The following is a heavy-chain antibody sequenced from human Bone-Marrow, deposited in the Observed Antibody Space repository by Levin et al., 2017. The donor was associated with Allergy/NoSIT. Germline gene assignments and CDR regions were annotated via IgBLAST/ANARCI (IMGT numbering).Heavy chain of an antibody. CDR3: ATGRPALGSDDSSDTSRLPEWAY. Sequence: GGSLRLSCVASGFTFRNYGMHWVRQAPGKGLEWVAVIWYDGNNQYYSDSLKGRFTISRDNSRNTLFLQMDNLRAEDTAVYYCATGRPALGSDDSSDTSRLPEWAYWSQGALVAVSS. J-gene: IGHJ4*02. D-gene: IGHD3-16*01. V-gene: IGHV3-33*03. CDR1: GFTFRNYG. CDR2: IWYDGNNQ.